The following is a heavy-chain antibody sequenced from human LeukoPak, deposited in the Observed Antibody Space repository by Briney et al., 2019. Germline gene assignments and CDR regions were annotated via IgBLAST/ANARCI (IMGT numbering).Heavy chain of an antibody. CDR3: ARSQQLVPFDY. J-gene: IGHJ4*02. D-gene: IGHD6-13*01. V-gene: IGHV1-69*04. Sequence: SVTVSCKASGGTFSSYAISWVRQAPGQGLEWMGRIIPILGIANYAQKFQGRVTITADKSTSTAYMELSSLRSEDTAVYYCARSQQLVPFDYWGQGTLVTVSS. CDR1: GGTFSSYA. CDR2: IIPILGIA.